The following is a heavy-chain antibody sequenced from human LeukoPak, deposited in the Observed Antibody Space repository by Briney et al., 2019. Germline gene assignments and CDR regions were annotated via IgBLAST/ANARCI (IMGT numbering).Heavy chain of an antibody. D-gene: IGHD6-19*01. Sequence: GGSLRLSCAASGFTFSSYGMHWVRQAPGKGLEWVAVISYDGSNKYYADSVKGRFTISRDNSKNTLYLQMNSLRAEDTAVYYCAKLAVAGTAIDYWGLGTLVTVSS. CDR3: AKLAVAGTAIDY. J-gene: IGHJ4*02. CDR1: GFTFSSYG. V-gene: IGHV3-30*18. CDR2: ISYDGSNK.